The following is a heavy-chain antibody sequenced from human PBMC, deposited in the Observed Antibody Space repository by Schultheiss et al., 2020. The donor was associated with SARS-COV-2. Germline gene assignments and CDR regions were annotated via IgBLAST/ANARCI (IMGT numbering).Heavy chain of an antibody. CDR2: IYHTGST. CDR1: GYSISSGYY. J-gene: IGHJ4*02. V-gene: IGHV4-38-2*01. CDR3: ARLMYNWNYAGDY. Sequence: SQTLSLTCAVSGYSISSGYYWGWIRQSPGKGLEWIGSIYHTGSTYYNPSLKSRVTISVDTSKNQFSLKLSSVTAADTAVYYCARLMYNWNYAGDYWGQGTLVTVSS. D-gene: IGHD1-7*01.